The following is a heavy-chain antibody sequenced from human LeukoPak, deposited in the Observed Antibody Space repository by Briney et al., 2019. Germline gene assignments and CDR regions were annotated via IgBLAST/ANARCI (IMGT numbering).Heavy chain of an antibody. Sequence: GGSLRLSCAASGFTFSSYAMHWVRQAPGKGLEWVALISYDGGNKYSSDSVKGRFTISRDNSKNTLYLQMNSLRPEDTAVYYCARGGVDTSGYYYNYWGQGTQVTVSS. V-gene: IGHV3-30*04. CDR3: ARGGVDTSGYYYNY. CDR2: ISYDGGNK. D-gene: IGHD3-22*01. CDR1: GFTFSSYA. J-gene: IGHJ4*02.